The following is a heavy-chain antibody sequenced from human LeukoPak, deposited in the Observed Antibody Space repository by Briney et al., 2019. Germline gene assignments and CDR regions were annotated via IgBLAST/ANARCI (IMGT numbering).Heavy chain of an antibody. V-gene: IGHV4-4*02. CDR2: IYHSGNT. Sequence: SEALSLTCAVSGGSISNNNWWTRVRPPPGKGLELIVEIYHSGNTKYNPTLKSRVTISVDKSQNQVSLKLTSVTAADTAVYYCARIPLYYYGMDVWGKGTTFTVSS. J-gene: IGHJ6*04. CDR3: ARIPLYYYGMDV. CDR1: GGSISNNNW.